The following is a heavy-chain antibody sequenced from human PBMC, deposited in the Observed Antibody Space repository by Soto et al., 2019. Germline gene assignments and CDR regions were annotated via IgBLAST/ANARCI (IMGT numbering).Heavy chain of an antibody. Sequence: PGGSLRLSCAASGFTFSNALMTWVRQAPGKGLEWVGRIKSKSDGATTDYAAPVRGRFIISRDDSKNTLYLQMNSLKTEDTAVYYWTTGLTIFGVFIDPWGQGTLVAFSS. CDR3: TTGLTIFGVFIDP. J-gene: IGHJ5*02. D-gene: IGHD3-3*01. CDR2: IKSKSDGATT. V-gene: IGHV3-15*01. CDR1: GFTFSNAL.